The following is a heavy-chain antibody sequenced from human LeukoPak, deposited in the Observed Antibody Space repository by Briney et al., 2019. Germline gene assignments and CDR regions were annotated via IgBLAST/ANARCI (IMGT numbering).Heavy chain of an antibody. Sequence: GGSLRLSCAASGFTFSDYYMSWIRQAPGKGLEWVSYISSSGSTIYYADSVKGRFTISRGNAKNSLYLQMNSLRAEDTAVYYCARKAPYCGGDCLVGSISDAFDIWGQGTMVTVSS. CDR1: GFTFSDYY. CDR2: ISSSGSTI. D-gene: IGHD2-21*01. CDR3: ARKAPYCGGDCLVGSISDAFDI. V-gene: IGHV3-11*01. J-gene: IGHJ3*02.